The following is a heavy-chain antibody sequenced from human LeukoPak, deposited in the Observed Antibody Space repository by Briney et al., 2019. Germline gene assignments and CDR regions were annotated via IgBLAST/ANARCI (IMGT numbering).Heavy chain of an antibody. CDR3: ARPTIAAAGNFEY. D-gene: IGHD6-13*01. J-gene: IGHJ4*02. V-gene: IGHV3-21*01. CDR1: GFTFSDYI. CDR2: ISSSSNYI. Sequence: KPGGSLRLSCAASGFTFSDYIMNWVRQAPGKGLEWASYISSSSNYIYYADSVKGRFTISRDNAKNSLYLQMNSLRAEDTAVYYCARPTIAAAGNFEYWGQGTLVTVSS.